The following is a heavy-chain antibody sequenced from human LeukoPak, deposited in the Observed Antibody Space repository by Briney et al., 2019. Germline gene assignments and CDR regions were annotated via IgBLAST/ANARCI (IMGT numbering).Heavy chain of an antibody. D-gene: IGHD4-17*01. V-gene: IGHV4-59*01. CDR2: IYYSGTT. CDR1: GGSISSYY. J-gene: IGHJ6*04. Sequence: SETLSLTCTVSGGSISSYYWTWIRQPPGRGLEWIGYIYYSGTTKYNPSLKSRVTISVDTSKNHFSLNLSSVTAADTAVYYCARPRRIYGDCEMDVWGKGTTVTVSS. CDR3: ARPRRIYGDCEMDV.